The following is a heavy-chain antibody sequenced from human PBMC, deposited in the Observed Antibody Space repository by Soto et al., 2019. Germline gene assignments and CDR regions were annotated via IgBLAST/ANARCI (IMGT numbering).Heavy chain of an antibody. CDR2: IFHSGTT. V-gene: IGHV4-38-2*01. Sequence: PSETLSLTCAVSGYSIRRGYNWGWIRQPPGKGLEWIASIFHSGTTFYNPSLRSRVTISVDTSRNEFSLNLSSVTAADTAVYFCTRGGARWLHYSWGQGTLVTVSS. J-gene: IGHJ4*02. D-gene: IGHD5-12*01. CDR3: TRGGARWLHYS. CDR1: GYSIRRGYN.